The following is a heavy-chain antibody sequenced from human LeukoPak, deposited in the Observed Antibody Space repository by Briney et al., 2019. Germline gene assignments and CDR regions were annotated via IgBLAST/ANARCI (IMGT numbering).Heavy chain of an antibody. CDR3: ARDPPPLIQLWSGASGY. D-gene: IGHD5-18*01. J-gene: IGHJ4*02. Sequence: GGSLRLSCAASGFTFSSYWMSWVRQAPGKGLEWEANIKQDGSEKYYVDSVKGRFTISRDNAKNSLYLQMNSLRAEDTAVYYCARDPPPLIQLWSGASGYWGQGTLVTVSS. V-gene: IGHV3-7*01. CDR2: IKQDGSEK. CDR1: GFTFSSYW.